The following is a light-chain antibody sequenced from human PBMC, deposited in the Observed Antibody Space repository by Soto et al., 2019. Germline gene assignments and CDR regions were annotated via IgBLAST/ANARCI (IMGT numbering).Light chain of an antibody. CDR1: QSVSSN. J-gene: IGKJ1*01. CDR3: QQANNCPRT. CDR2: GAS. V-gene: IGKV3-15*01. Sequence: EIVMTQSPATLSVSPGERATLSCRASQSVSSNLAWYQQKPGQAPRLLIYGASTRDTGIPARFSGSGSGTEFTLTISSLQSEDFAVYYCQQANNCPRTFGQGTKVEIK.